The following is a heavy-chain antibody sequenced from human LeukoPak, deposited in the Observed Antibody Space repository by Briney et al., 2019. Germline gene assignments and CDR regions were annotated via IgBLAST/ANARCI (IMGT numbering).Heavy chain of an antibody. D-gene: IGHD5-24*01. CDR1: GFTFSNAW. CDR2: IKSKTDGGTT. CDR3: TTFGYNAYFDY. V-gene: IGHV3-15*01. Sequence: GGSLRLSCAASGFTFSNAWMSWVRQAPGKGLEWVGRIKSKTDGGTTDYTAPVEGRFTISRDDSRNTLYLQMNSLQTEDTAVYYCTTFGYNAYFDYWGQGTLVTVSS. J-gene: IGHJ4*02.